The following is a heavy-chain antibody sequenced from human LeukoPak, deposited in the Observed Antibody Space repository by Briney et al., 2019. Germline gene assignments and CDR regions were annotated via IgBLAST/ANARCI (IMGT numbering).Heavy chain of an antibody. CDR3: AKISYSGYGAAFDY. V-gene: IGHV3-13*01. Sequence: GGSLRLSCAASGFTFSSYDMHWVRQATGKGLEWVSAIGTAGDTYYPGSVKGRFTISRENAKNSLYLQMNSLRAGDTAVYYCAKISYSGYGAAFDYWGQGTLVTVSS. CDR1: GFTFSSYD. CDR2: IGTAGDT. J-gene: IGHJ4*02. D-gene: IGHD5-12*01.